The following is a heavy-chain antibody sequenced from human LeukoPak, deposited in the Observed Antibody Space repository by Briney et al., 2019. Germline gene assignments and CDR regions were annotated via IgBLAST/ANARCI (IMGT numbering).Heavy chain of an antibody. CDR1: GGSISSYY. CDR2: IYTSGST. J-gene: IGHJ5*02. D-gene: IGHD3-10*01. CDR3: ARRSLVRGVVIGA. Sequence: SETLFLTCTVSGGSISSYYWSWIRQPAGKGLEWIGRIYTSGSTNYNPSLKSRVTMSVDTSKNQFSLKLTSVTAADTAVYYCARRSLVRGVVIGAWGQGTLVTVSS. V-gene: IGHV4-4*07.